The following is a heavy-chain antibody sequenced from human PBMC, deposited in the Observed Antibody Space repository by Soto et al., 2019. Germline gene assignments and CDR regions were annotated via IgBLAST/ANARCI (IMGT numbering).Heavy chain of an antibody. CDR1: GFTFSSYG. CDR2: IWYDGSNK. D-gene: IGHD3-22*01. Sequence: GGSLRLSCAASGFTFSSYGMHWVRQAPGKGLEWVAVIWYDGSNKYYADSVKGRFTISRDNSKNTLYLQMNSLRAEDTAVYYCARDFYDSSGYPDYWGQGTLVTVSS. CDR3: ARDFYDSSGYPDY. V-gene: IGHV3-33*01. J-gene: IGHJ4*02.